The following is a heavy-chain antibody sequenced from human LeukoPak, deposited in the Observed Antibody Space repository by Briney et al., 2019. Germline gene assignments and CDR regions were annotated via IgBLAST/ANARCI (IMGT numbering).Heavy chain of an antibody. D-gene: IGHD4-17*01. J-gene: IGHJ2*01. CDR1: GFTFSSYW. Sequence: GGSLRLSCAASGFTFSSYWMSWVRQAPGKGLEWVANIKQDGSEKYYVDSVKGRFTISRDNAKNSLYLQMNSLRAEDTAVYYCARHAYGDWGPIWYFDLWGRGTLVT. V-gene: IGHV3-7*01. CDR3: ARHAYGDWGPIWYFDL. CDR2: IKQDGSEK.